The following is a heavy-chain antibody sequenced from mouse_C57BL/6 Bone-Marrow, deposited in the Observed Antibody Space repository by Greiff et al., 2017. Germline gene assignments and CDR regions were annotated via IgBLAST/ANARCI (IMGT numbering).Heavy chain of an antibody. CDR1: GFNIKDDY. CDR3: TTLDYYGSEAWFAY. V-gene: IGHV14-4*01. D-gene: IGHD1-1*01. CDR2: IDPENGDT. J-gene: IGHJ3*01. Sequence: EVQLQQSGAELVRPGASVKLSCTASGFNIKDDYMHWVKQRPEQGLEWIGWIDPENGDTEYASKFQGKATITADTSSNPAYLQLSSLTSEDTAVYYFTTLDYYGSEAWFAYWGQGTLVTVSA.